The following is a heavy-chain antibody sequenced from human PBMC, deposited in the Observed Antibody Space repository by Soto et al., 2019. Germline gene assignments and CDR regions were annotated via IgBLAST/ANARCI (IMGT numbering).Heavy chain of an antibody. J-gene: IGHJ4*02. CDR3: ANNRLRLGELSPLSGY. CDR1: GFTFSSYA. CDR2: ISYDGSNK. Sequence: GGSLRLSCAASGFTFSSYAMHWVRQAPGKGLEWVAVISYDGSNKYYADSVKGRFTISRDNSKNTLYLQMNSLRAEDTAVYYCANNRLRLGELSPLSGYWGQGTLVTVSS. D-gene: IGHD3-16*02. V-gene: IGHV3-30-3*01.